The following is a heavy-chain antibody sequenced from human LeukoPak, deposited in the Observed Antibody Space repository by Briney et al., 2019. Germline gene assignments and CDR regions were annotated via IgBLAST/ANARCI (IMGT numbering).Heavy chain of an antibody. V-gene: IGHV3-23*01. Sequence: PGGSLRLSCAASGFTFTSYNMAWVRQFPGKGLEWGSSITGNAGDRHYAESVRGRFTISRDTSKNTVYLQLNSLRLKDTAIFYCAREAAMGPIIIIANWGQGILVTVSS. J-gene: IGHJ1*01. D-gene: IGHD3/OR15-3a*01. CDR1: GFTFTSYN. CDR2: ITGNAGDR. CDR3: AREAAMGPIIIIAN.